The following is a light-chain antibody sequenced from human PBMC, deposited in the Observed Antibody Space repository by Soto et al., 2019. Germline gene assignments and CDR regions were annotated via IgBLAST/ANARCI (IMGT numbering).Light chain of an antibody. Sequence: QLVLTQSPSVSGAPGQRVTISCTGSSSNIGAGHDVQWYQQFPGTAPKLLIYANNNRPSGVPDRFSGSTSGTSSSLAITGLQPEDEADYYCQSYDSGLHVVFGGGTKVTVL. V-gene: IGLV1-40*01. CDR1: SSNIGAGHD. CDR3: QSYDSGLHVV. J-gene: IGLJ2*01. CDR2: ANN.